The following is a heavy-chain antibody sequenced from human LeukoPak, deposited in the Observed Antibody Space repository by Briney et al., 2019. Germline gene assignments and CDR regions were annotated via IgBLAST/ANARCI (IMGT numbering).Heavy chain of an antibody. V-gene: IGHV3-23*01. CDR3: AKDRYSGYDFRPAPDY. Sequence: QSGGSLRLSCAASGFTFSSYAMSWVRQAPGKGLEWVSAISGSGGSAYYADSVKGRFTISRDNSKNTLYLQMNSLRAEDTAVYYCAKDRYSGYDFRPAPDYWGQGTLVTVSS. J-gene: IGHJ4*02. CDR1: GFTFSSYA. CDR2: ISGSGGSA. D-gene: IGHD5-12*01.